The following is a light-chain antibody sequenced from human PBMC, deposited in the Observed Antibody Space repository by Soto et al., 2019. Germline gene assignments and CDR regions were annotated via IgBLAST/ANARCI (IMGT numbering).Light chain of an antibody. V-gene: IGKV3-20*01. Sequence: KKSPGTVSLKKGERATLSCRASQSVSSSYLAWYQQKPGQAPRLLIYGASSRATGIPDRFSGSGSGTDFTLTISCLEPEDFTVYYCELRSYRLISFGQGTRLEIK. CDR1: QSVSSSY. CDR3: ELRSYRLIS. CDR2: GAS. J-gene: IGKJ5*01.